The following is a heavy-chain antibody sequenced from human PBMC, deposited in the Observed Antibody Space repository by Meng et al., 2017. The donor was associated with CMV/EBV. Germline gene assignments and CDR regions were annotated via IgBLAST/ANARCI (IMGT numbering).Heavy chain of an antibody. V-gene: IGHV3-43*01. D-gene: IGHD6-13*01. CDR1: GFTFDDYT. Sequence: ASGFTFDDYTMDWVRQAPGKGLEWVSLISWDGGSTYYADSVKGRFTISRDNSKNSLYLQMNSLRTEDTALYYCAKGTSSWYGGGDYWGQGTLVTVSS. CDR2: ISWDGGST. CDR3: AKGTSSWYGGGDY. J-gene: IGHJ4*02.